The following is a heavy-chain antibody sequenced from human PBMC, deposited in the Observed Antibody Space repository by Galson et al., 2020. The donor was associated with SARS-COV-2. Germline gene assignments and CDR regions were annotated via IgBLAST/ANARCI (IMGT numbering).Heavy chain of an antibody. CDR2: ISSGGSNK. V-gene: IGHV3-30*04. D-gene: IGHD1-26*01. Sequence: GGSLRLSCAASGFAFSTYGMHWVRQAPGKGLEWVAPISSGGSNKYYADSVKGRFTISRDNSKNTLYLQLNRLRTADTAVYYCARPYGGSYFEAFDMWGQGTMVTVSS. CDR1: GFAFSTYG. CDR3: ARPYGGSYFEAFDM. J-gene: IGHJ3*02.